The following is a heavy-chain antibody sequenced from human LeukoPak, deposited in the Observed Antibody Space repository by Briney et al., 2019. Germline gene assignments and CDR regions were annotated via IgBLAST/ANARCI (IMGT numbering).Heavy chain of an antibody. CDR3: ARDPEYSSSSRPFDY. D-gene: IGHD6-6*01. CDR2: IIPIFGTA. Sequence: VASVKVSCKASGGTFSSYAISWVRQAPGQGLEWMGGIIPIFGTANYAQKFQGRVTITADKSTSTAYMELSSLRSDDTAVYYCARDPEYSSSSRPFDYWGQGTLVTVSS. CDR1: GGTFSSYA. J-gene: IGHJ4*02. V-gene: IGHV1-69*06.